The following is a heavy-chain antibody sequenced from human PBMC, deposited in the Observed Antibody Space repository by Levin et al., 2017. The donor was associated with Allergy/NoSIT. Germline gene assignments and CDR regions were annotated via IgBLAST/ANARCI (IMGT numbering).Heavy chain of an antibody. V-gene: IGHV4-39*01. CDR2: IFHYGST. J-gene: IGHJ3*02. D-gene: IGHD3-16*01. Sequence: SQTLSLTCTVSGGSISSSSYYWGWIRQPPGRGLEWIGSIFHYGSTFYNPSLKSRVSISVDTSKNQLSLKLSSVTAADTSVYYCARQGGPYAFDIWGQGTMVTVSS. CDR1: GGSISSSSYY. CDR3: ARQGGPYAFDI.